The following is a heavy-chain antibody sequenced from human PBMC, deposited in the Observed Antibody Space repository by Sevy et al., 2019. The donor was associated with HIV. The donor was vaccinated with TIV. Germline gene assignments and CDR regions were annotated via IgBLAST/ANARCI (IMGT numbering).Heavy chain of an antibody. J-gene: IGHJ6*02. CDR1: GYTFTSYD. V-gene: IGHV1-8*01. CDR2: MNPNSGNT. D-gene: IGHD5-18*01. CDR3: ARTAMVTNYYYYGMDV. Sequence: ASVKVSCKASGYTFTSYDINWVRQATGQGLEWMGWMNPNSGNTGYAQKFQGRVTMTRNTSISTAYMELSSLRSEDTAVYYCARTAMVTNYYYYGMDVWGQGTTVTVSS.